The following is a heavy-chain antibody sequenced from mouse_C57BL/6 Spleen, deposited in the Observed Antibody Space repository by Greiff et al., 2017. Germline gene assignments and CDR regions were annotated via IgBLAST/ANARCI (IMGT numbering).Heavy chain of an antibody. D-gene: IGHD1-1*01. J-gene: IGHJ4*01. CDR2: ILPGRGST. V-gene: IGHV1-9*01. CDR3: ARPYYGSPSAMDY. Sequence: VQLQQSGAELMKPGASVKLSCKATGYTFTGYWIEWVKQRPGHGLEWIGEILPGRGSTNYNEKFKGKATFTADTSSNTADMQLSSLTTEDSAIYYCARPYYGSPSAMDYWGQGTSVTVSS. CDR1: GYTFTGYW.